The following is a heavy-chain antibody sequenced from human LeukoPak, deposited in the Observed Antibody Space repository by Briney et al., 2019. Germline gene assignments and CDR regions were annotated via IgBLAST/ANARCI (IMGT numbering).Heavy chain of an antibody. CDR2: ISGSALRT. V-gene: IGHV3-23*01. CDR3: AKGPVAVAGYYFDH. J-gene: IGHJ4*02. Sequence: GGSLRLSCAASGFTFSSSAMSWVRQAPGKGLEWVSGISGSALRTYYADSVKGRFTISRDNPNNTLDLQMNSLTAEDTAVYYCAKGPVAVAGYYFDHWGQGTLVTVSS. D-gene: IGHD6-19*01. CDR1: GFTFSSSA.